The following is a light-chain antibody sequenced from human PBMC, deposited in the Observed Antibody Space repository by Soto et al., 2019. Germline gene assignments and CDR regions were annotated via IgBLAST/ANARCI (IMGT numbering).Light chain of an antibody. CDR2: AAS. CDR1: RNINNF. CDR3: HQSYSTLT. V-gene: IGKV1-39*01. Sequence: DIQMTQSPSSLSASVGDRVTITCRASRNINNFLNWYQQKPGKAPKLLIYAASSLQSGVPSRFSASGSGTDLTLTISILQPDDFATYYWHQSYSTLTFGGGTKVEIK. J-gene: IGKJ4*01.